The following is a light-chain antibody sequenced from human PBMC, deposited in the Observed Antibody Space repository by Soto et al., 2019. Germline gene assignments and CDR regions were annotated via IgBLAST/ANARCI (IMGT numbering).Light chain of an antibody. CDR2: AAS. CDR1: QGIGSG. CDR3: HKANSLMVS. Sequence: DIQMTQSPSSVTASVGDRVTITCRASQGIGSGLAWYQQRPGKAPKLLISAASTLQSGVPSRFSGSGSGTEFTLTIVSLQPEDFATYYCHKANSLMVSFGGGTRLEVK. J-gene: IGKJ4*01. V-gene: IGKV1-12*01.